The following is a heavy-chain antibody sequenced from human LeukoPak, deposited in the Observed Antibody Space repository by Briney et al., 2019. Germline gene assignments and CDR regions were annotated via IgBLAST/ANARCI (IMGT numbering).Heavy chain of an antibody. J-gene: IGHJ4*02. Sequence: GGSLRLSCAASGFTFDDYGMSWVRQAPGKGLEWVSAISGSGGSRYYADSVKGRFTISRDNTKNTLYLQMNSLRAEDTAVYYCAKSMEWLLFLSHFDYWGQGTLVTVSS. D-gene: IGHD3-3*01. CDR2: ISGSGGSR. V-gene: IGHV3-23*01. CDR3: AKSMEWLLFLSHFDY. CDR1: GFTFDDYG.